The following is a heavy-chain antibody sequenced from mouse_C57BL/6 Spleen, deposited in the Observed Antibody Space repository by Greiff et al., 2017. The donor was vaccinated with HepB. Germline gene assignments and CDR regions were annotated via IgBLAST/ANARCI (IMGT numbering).Heavy chain of an antibody. CDR1: GFTFSDYG. CDR2: ISSGSSTI. J-gene: IGHJ4*01. D-gene: IGHD1-1*01. V-gene: IGHV5-17*01. Sequence: EVQRVESGGGLVKPGGSLKLSCAASGFTFSDYGMHWVRQAPEKGLEWVAYISSGSSTIYYADTVKGRFTISRDNAKNTLFLQMTSLRSEDTAMYYCARRSLITTVVANYAMDYWGQGTSVTVSS. CDR3: ARRSLITTVVANYAMDY.